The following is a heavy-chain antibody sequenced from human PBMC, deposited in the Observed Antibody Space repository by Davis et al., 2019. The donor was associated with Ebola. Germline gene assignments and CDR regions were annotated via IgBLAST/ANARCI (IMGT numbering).Heavy chain of an antibody. CDR3: ARVRSGSLDY. CDR1: GGSISSYY. V-gene: IGHV4-59*01. D-gene: IGHD1-26*01. Sequence: MPSETLSLTCTVSGGSISSYYWSWIRQPPGKGLEWIGYLYDSPIAGDDPSLKSRVTLSVDTSKNQISLKLTSVTAADTAAYYCARVRSGSLDYWGQGTLVTVSS. CDR2: LYDSPIA. J-gene: IGHJ4*01.